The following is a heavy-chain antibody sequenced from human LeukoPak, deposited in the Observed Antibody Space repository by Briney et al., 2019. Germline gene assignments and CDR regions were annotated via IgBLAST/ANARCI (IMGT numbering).Heavy chain of an antibody. CDR2: ISYDGSNK. CDR1: GFTFSSYA. D-gene: IGHD3-3*01. Sequence: GGSLRLSCAASGFTFSSYAMHWLRQAPGKGLEWVAVISYDGSNKYYADYVKGRFTISRDNSKNTLYLQMNSLRAEDTAVYYCARDDGVLRFPPVDVWGQGTTVTVSS. J-gene: IGHJ6*02. V-gene: IGHV3-30-3*01. CDR3: ARDDGVLRFPPVDV.